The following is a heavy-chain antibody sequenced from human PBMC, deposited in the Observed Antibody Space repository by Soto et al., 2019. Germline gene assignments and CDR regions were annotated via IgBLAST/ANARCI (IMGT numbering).Heavy chain of an antibody. CDR2: INHSGST. CDR1: GGSFSGYY. V-gene: IGHV4-34*01. CDR3: ARGSRRVGTMIVAKGYFDY. D-gene: IGHD3-22*01. Sequence: SETLSLTCAVYGGSFSGYYWSWIRQPPGKGLEWIGEINHSGSTNYNPSLKSRVTISVDTSKNQFSLKLSAVTAADTAVYYCARGSRRVGTMIVAKGYFDYWGQGTLVTVSS. J-gene: IGHJ4*02.